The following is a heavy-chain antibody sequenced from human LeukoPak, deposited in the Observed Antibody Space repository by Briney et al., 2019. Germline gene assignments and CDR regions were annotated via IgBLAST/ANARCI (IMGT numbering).Heavy chain of an antibody. J-gene: IGHJ4*02. CDR1: GFTFSSYT. CDR3: ARGGGSEEGFDY. CDR2: ISSSGSYI. V-gene: IGHV3-21*01. D-gene: IGHD1-26*01. Sequence: GGSLRLSCAASGFTFSSYTINWVRQAPGKGLEWVSSISSSGSYIYYVDSLKGRFTISRDNAKNSLYLQLNSLRAEDTAVYYCARGGGSEEGFDYWGQGTLVTVSS.